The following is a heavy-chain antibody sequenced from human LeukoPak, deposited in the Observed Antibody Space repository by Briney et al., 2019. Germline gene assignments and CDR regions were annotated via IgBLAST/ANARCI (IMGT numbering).Heavy chain of an antibody. V-gene: IGHV3-23*01. Sequence: GGSLRLSCAASGITFSRFAMSWVRQAPGKGLEWVSGISDSGGSPYYADSVKGRFTISRDNSKNTQYLQMNGLRAEDTAIYYCATYRRGYYDTNESYYFDYWGQGTLVTVSS. CDR2: ISDSGGSP. J-gene: IGHJ4*02. CDR1: GITFSRFA. D-gene: IGHD3-22*01. CDR3: ATYRRGYYDTNESYYFDY.